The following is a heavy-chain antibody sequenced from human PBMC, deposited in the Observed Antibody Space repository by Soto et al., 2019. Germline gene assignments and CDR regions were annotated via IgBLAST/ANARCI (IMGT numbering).Heavy chain of an antibody. CDR2: ISGSGGST. V-gene: IGHV3-23*01. CDR3: AKDVELSYDFWSGYYGH. CDR1: GFTFSSYA. D-gene: IGHD3-3*01. J-gene: IGHJ4*02. Sequence: PGGSLRLSCAASGFTFSSYAMSWVRQAPGKGLEWVSAISGSGGSTYYADSVKGRFTISRDNSKNTLYLQMNSLRAEDTAVYYCAKDVELSYDFWSGYYGHWGQGTLVTVSS.